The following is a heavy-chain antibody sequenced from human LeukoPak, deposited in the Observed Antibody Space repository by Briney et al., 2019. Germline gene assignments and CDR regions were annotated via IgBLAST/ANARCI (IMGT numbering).Heavy chain of an antibody. D-gene: IGHD6-13*01. Sequence: WETLSLTCTVSGGSISSYYWSWIRQPAGKGLEWIGRIFTSGSTNYDPSLKSRVTMSVDTSKNQFSLKLSSVTAADTAVYYCARDPGSSWYNDYWGQGTLVTVSS. V-gene: IGHV4-4*07. CDR2: IFTSGST. CDR1: GGSISSYY. J-gene: IGHJ4*02. CDR3: ARDPGSSWYNDY.